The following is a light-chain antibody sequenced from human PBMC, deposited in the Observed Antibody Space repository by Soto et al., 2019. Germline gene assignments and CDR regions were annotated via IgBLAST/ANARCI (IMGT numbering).Light chain of an antibody. Sequence: QSVLTQPASVSGSPGQSITISCTGTSSDVSFSNYGSWYQQHPGKAPKLMISDVSNRPSGVSNRFSGSKSGNTAFLTISGLQAEDEADYYCSSYTSSDTDVFGTGT. J-gene: IGLJ1*01. CDR3: SSYTSSDTDV. CDR1: SSDVSFSNY. CDR2: DVS. V-gene: IGLV2-14*01.